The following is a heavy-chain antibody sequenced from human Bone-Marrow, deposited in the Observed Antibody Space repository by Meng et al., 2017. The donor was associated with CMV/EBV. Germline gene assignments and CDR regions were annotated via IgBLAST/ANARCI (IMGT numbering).Heavy chain of an antibody. V-gene: IGHV1-2*02. CDR2: INSNSGGT. Sequence: ASVKVSCKASGYTFTGYYIHWVRQAPGQGLEWMGWINSNSGGTNYAQKFQGRVTMTRDTSISTAYMEVSRLRFDDTAVYYCARDGGPGRNWNSEYYYYGMDVWGQGTTVTVSS. CDR3: ARDGGPGRNWNSEYYYYGMDV. CDR1: GYTFTGYY. D-gene: IGHD1-7*01. J-gene: IGHJ6*02.